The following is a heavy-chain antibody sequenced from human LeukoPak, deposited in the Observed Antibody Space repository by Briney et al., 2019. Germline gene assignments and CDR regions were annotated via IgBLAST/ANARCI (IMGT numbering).Heavy chain of an antibody. CDR1: GGTFSSYA. J-gene: IGHJ2*01. V-gene: IGHV1-69*04. CDR2: IIPILGIA. CDR3: ARGYYDFWSGYDWYFDL. Sequence: SVKVSCKASGGTFSSYAISWVRQAPGQGLEWMGRIIPILGIANYAQKFQGRVTITADKSTSTAYMELNSLRAEDTAVYYCARGYYDFWSGYDWYFDLWGRGTLVTVSS. D-gene: IGHD3-3*01.